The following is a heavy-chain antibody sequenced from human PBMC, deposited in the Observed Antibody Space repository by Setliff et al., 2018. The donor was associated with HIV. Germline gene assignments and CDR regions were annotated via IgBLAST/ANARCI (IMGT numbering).Heavy chain of an antibody. CDR2: ISGGST. V-gene: IGHV3-23*01. Sequence: GSLRLSCAAFGFSFDAYSMNWVRQAPGKGLEWVSYISGGSTYYADSVKGRFTISRDTSKNTLYLQMNSLRAEDTAVYYCAKGQQWLVAGPRDGMDVWGQGTTVTVSS. D-gene: IGHD6-19*01. CDR1: GFSFDAYS. CDR3: AKGQQWLVAGPRDGMDV. J-gene: IGHJ6*02.